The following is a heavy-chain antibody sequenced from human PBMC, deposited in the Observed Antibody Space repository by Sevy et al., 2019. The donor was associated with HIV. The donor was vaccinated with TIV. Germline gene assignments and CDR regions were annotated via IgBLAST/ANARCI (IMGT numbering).Heavy chain of an antibody. D-gene: IGHD3-16*01. J-gene: IGHJ4*02. CDR3: ASAKKLADTYYDSTVYYSFAY. CDR2: ISGTT. CDR1: GASVRSDSYY. Sequence: SETLSLTCAVSGASVRSDSYYWTWIRQTPGRGLEWIGHISGTTSYNPSLKSRLTISRDTSTKQFSLTLSSVTAADTAVYYCASAKKLADTYYDSTVYYSFAYWGPGTLVTVSS. V-gene: IGHV4-61*01.